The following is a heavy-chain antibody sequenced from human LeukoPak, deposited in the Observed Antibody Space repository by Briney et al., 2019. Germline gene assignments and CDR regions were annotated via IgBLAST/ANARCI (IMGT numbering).Heavy chain of an antibody. CDR3: ARGYSSSWAFDY. V-gene: IGHV5-51*01. CDR1: GDIFTTYW. Sequence: PGESLKISCHASGDIFTTYWIGWVRQMPGKGLEWMGIIYPSDSDTRYNPSFQGQVSISADKSISTAYLQLSRLEASDTAIYYCARGYSSSWAFDYWGQGTLVTVSS. CDR2: IYPSDSDT. J-gene: IGHJ4*02. D-gene: IGHD6-13*01.